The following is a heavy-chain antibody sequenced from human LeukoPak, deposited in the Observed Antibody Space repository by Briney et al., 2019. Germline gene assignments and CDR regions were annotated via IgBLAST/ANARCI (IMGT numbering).Heavy chain of an antibody. D-gene: IGHD1-7*01. V-gene: IGHV3-23*01. CDR2: ISGSGGST. CDR1: GFTFSSYA. J-gene: IGHJ4*02. CDR3: ANLITGTSYYFDY. Sequence: PGGSLRLSCAASGFTFSSYAMSWVRQAPGKGLEWVSAISGSGGSTSYADSVKGRFTISRDNPKNTLYLQMNSLRAEDTAVYYCANLITGTSYYFDYWGQGTLVTVSS.